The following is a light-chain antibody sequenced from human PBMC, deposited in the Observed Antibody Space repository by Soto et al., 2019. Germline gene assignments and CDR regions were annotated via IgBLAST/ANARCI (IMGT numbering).Light chain of an antibody. Sequence: QSVLTQPRSVSGSPGLSVTISCTGTSSDVGGYNYVSWYQQHPGRAPKPMIYDVSKRPSGVPDRFSGSKSGNTASLTISGLQAEDEADYYCCSYAGSYTFYVFGTGTKSPS. CDR3: CSYAGSYTFYV. V-gene: IGLV2-11*01. CDR2: DVS. J-gene: IGLJ1*01. CDR1: SSDVGGYNY.